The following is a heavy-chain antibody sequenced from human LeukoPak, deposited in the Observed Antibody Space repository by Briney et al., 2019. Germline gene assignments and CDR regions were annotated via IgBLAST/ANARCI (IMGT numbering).Heavy chain of an antibody. CDR2: FDPDNGET. V-gene: IGHV1-24*01. CDR3: AAERGLIS. CDR1: GYNLNDLF. J-gene: IGHJ5*02. Sequence: ASVKVSCKVSGYNLNDLFVHWVRQAPGKGLKSMGSFDPDNGETFYAQKFQGRVTMTEDTSSDTVYMELRSLRSDDTAIYYCAAERGLISWGQGTLVIVSS. D-gene: IGHD3-16*01.